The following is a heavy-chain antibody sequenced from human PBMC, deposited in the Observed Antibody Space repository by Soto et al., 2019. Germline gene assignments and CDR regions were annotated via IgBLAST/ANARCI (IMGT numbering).Heavy chain of an antibody. CDR2: ISGSGGGT. V-gene: IGHV3-23*01. Sequence: EVQLLESGGALVQPGGSLRLSCAASGFTFSSYAMSWVRQAPGKGLEWVSLISGSGGGTYYADSVKGRFTISRDNSKNTLYLQMNSLRAEATAVFYCAKHLSNGSPDYWGQGTLVTVSS. J-gene: IGHJ4*02. CDR3: AKHLSNGSPDY. CDR1: GFTFSSYA. D-gene: IGHD2-15*01.